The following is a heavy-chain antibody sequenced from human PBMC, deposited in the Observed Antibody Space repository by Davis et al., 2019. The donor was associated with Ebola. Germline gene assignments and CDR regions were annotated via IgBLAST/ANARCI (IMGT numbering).Heavy chain of an antibody. CDR3: AREESVVVTGFDY. J-gene: IGHJ4*02. CDR1: GFTFSSYA. D-gene: IGHD2-21*02. CDR2: ISYDGSNK. Sequence: GESLKISCAASGFTFSSYAMHWVRQAPGKGLEWVAVISYDGSNKYYADSVKGRFTISRDNSKNTLYLQMNSLRAEDTAVYYCAREESVVVTGFDYWGQGTLVTVSS. V-gene: IGHV3-30-3*01.